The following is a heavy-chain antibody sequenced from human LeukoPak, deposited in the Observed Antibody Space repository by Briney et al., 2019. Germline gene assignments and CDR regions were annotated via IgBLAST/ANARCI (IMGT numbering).Heavy chain of an antibody. V-gene: IGHV4-39*07. J-gene: IGHJ5*02. CDR3: ASTTSGSYYGWFDP. D-gene: IGHD1-26*01. CDR1: GGSISSSSYY. CDR2: IYYSGST. Sequence: SETLSLTCTVSGGSISSSSYYWGWIRQPPGKGLEWIGSIYYSGSTYYNPSLKSRVTISVDTSKNQFSLKLSSVTAADTAVYYCASTTSGSYYGWFDPWGQGTLVTVSS.